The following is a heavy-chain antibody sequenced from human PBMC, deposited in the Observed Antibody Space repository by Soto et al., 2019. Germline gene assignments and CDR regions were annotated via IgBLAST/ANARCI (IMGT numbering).Heavy chain of an antibody. CDR2: ISAYNGNT. CDR3: ARTRHCSSTSCYIDGSLGYYYYGMDV. V-gene: IGHV1-18*04. D-gene: IGHD2-2*02. CDR1: GYTFTSYG. J-gene: IGHJ6*02. Sequence: GASVKVSCKASGYTFTSYGISWVRQAPGQGLEWMGWISAYNGNTNYAQKLQGRVTMTTDTSTSTAYMELRSLRSDDTAVYYCARTRHCSSTSCYIDGSLGYYYYGMDVWGQGTTVTVSS.